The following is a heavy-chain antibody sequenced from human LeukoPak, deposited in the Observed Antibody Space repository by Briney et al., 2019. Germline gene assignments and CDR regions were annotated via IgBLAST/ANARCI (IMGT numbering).Heavy chain of an antibody. CDR1: GYTFTSYD. CDR3: ARAKSNYDFWSGYPIDAFDI. Sequence: ASVKVSCKASGYTFTSYDINWVRQATGQGLEWMGWMNPNSGNTGYAQKFQGRVTITRNTSISTAYMELSSLRSEDTAVYYSARAKSNYDFWSGYPIDAFDIWGQGTMVTVSS. J-gene: IGHJ3*02. D-gene: IGHD3-3*01. V-gene: IGHV1-8*03. CDR2: MNPNSGNT.